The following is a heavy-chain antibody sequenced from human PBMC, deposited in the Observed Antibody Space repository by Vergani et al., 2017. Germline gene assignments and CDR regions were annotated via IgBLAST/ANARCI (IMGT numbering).Heavy chain of an antibody. CDR3: AKDRGDDFWSGCYMDV. Sequence: EVQLVESGGGLVKPGGSLRLSCAASGFPFSNAWMSWVRQAPGKGLEWVSGISWNSGSIGYADSVKGRFTISRDNAKNSLYLQMNSLRAEDTALYYCAKDRGDDFWSGCYMDVGGKGSTVTVSS. J-gene: IGHJ6*03. CDR1: GFPFSNAW. D-gene: IGHD3-3*01. CDR2: ISWNSGSI. V-gene: IGHV3-9*01.